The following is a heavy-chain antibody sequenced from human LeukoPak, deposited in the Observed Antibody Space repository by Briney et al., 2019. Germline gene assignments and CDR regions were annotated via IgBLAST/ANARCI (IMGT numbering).Heavy chain of an antibody. Sequence: PSETLSLTCAVSGGSISSSNWWSWVRQPPGKGLEWIGEISRDGKTNYNPSLKSRVTISVDTSKNQFSLKLSSVTAADTAVYYCARVYSSSRMIFDYWGQGTLVTVSS. CDR3: ARVYSSSRMIFDY. CDR2: ISRDGKT. D-gene: IGHD6-13*01. CDR1: GGSISSSNW. J-gene: IGHJ4*02. V-gene: IGHV4-4*02.